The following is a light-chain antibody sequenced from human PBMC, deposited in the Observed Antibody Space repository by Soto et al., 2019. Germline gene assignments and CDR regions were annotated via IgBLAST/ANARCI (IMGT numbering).Light chain of an antibody. J-gene: IGKJ4*01. CDR3: QQRSNWPPLT. Sequence: IVLTQYPANLSLSPGERATLSCRASQSVSRYLAWYQQKPGQAPRLLIYDASNRATGIPARFSGNGSGTDFTLTISSLEPEDFGVYYCQQRSNWPPLTFGGGTKVDIK. CDR1: QSVSRY. CDR2: DAS. V-gene: IGKV3-11*01.